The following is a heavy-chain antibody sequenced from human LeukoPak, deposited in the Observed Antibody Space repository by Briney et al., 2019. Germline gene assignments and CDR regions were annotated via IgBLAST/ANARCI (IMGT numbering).Heavy chain of an antibody. CDR3: AKAPPGKFDP. J-gene: IGHJ5*02. V-gene: IGHV3-23*01. Sequence: GGSLRLSCAASEFTFNNYAMSWVRQAPGKGLEWVSTISGSGVSTYYADSVKGRFTISRDNSKNTLYLQMNSLRAEDTAVYYCAKAPPGKFDPWGQGTLVTVSS. CDR1: EFTFNNYA. D-gene: IGHD3-10*01. CDR2: ISGSGVST.